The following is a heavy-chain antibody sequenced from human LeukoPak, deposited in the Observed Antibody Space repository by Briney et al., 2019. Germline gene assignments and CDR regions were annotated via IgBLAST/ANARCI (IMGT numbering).Heavy chain of an antibody. J-gene: IGHJ3*02. V-gene: IGHV3-30*18. CDR3: AKDNGRITMVRGVRSGAFDI. CDR1: GFTFSSYG. Sequence: GRSLRLSCAASGFTFSSYGMHWVRQAPGKGLEWVAVISYDGSNKYYADSVKGRFTISRDNSKNTLYLQMNSLRAEDTAVYYCAKDNGRITMVRGVRSGAFDIWGQGTMVTVSS. D-gene: IGHD3-10*01. CDR2: ISYDGSNK.